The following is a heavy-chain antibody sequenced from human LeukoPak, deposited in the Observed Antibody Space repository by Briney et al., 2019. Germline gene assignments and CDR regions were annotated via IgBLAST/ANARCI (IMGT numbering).Heavy chain of an antibody. CDR2: IYSSGST. V-gene: IGHV4-59*01. D-gene: IGHD1-1*01. CDR3: ARQLSGAFDI. J-gene: IGHJ3*02. Sequence: SETLSLTCTVSGDSISSYYWSWVRQPPGKGLEWIGYIYSSGSTNYNPSLKSRVTMSVDTSKNQFSLKLSSVTAADTAVYYCARQLSGAFDIWGQGTMVTVSS. CDR1: GDSISSYY.